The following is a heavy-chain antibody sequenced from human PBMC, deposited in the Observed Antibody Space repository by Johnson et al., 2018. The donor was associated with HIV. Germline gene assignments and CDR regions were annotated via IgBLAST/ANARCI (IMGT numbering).Heavy chain of an antibody. CDR3: ARDQWIQLWRDAVEI. V-gene: IGHV3-30-3*01. D-gene: IGHD5-18*01. Sequence: QVQLVESGGGVVQPGGSLRLSCAASGFTFSSYAMHWVRQAPGKGLEWVAVISYDGSNKYYADSVKGRFTISRDNAKNSLYLQMNNLRAEDTAVYYCARDQWIQLWRDAVEIWGQGTMVTVSS. CDR1: GFTFSSYA. J-gene: IGHJ3*02. CDR2: ISYDGSNK.